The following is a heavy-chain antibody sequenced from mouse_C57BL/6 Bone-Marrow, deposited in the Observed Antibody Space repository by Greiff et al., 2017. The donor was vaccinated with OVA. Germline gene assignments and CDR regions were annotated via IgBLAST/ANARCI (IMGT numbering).Heavy chain of an antibody. V-gene: IGHV1-15*01. Sequence: VQLQQSGDELVRPGASVTLSCKASGYTFTDYEMHWVKQTPVHGLEWIGAIDPETGGTAYNQKFKGKAILTADKSSSTAYMELRSLTSEDSAVYYCTRYITTVVEEGDYWGQGTTLTVSS. CDR2: IDPETGGT. CDR3: TRYITTVVEEGDY. CDR1: GYTFTDYE. D-gene: IGHD1-1*01. J-gene: IGHJ2*01.